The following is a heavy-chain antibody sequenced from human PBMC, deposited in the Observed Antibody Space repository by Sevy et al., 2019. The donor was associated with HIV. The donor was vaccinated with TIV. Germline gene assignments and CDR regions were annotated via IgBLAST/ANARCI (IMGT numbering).Heavy chain of an antibody. CDR3: AKDLVYNWKDGVSYYYGMDV. CDR1: GFTFSSYG. CDR2: ISYDGSNK. J-gene: IGHJ6*02. D-gene: IGHD1-20*01. Sequence: GGSLRLSCAASGFTFSSYGMHWVRQAPGKGLEWVAVISYDGSNKYYADSVKGRFTISRDNSKNTLYLQMNSLRAEDTAVYYCAKDLVYNWKDGVSYYYGMDVWGQGTTVTVSS. V-gene: IGHV3-30*18.